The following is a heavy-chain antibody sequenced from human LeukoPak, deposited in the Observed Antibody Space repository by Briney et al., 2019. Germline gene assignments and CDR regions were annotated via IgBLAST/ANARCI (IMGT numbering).Heavy chain of an antibody. D-gene: IGHD3-10*01. V-gene: IGHV3-23*01. J-gene: IGHJ4*02. CDR3: AKYEPSSPFDF. Sequence: GGSLRLSCAASGFPFSTYAMTWVRQAPGKGLEWVSSITGSGYNTYYPDSMRGRFTISRDNSKDTLFLQMDSLRAEDTAIYYCAKYEPSSPFDFWGQGTLVTVSS. CDR1: GFPFSTYA. CDR2: ITGSGYNT.